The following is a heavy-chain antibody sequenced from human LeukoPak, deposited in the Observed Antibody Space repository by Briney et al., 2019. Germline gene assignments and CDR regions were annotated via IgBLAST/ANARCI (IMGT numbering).Heavy chain of an antibody. Sequence: SETLSLTCTVSGGSISSSSYYWGWIRQPPGKGLEWIGSIYYSGSTYYNPSLKSRVTISVDTSKNQFSLKLSSVTAADTAVYYCARARYSSSWYDYYYGMDVWGQGTTVTVSS. CDR2: IYYSGST. CDR1: GGSISSSSYY. D-gene: IGHD6-13*01. J-gene: IGHJ6*02. CDR3: ARARYSSSWYDYYYGMDV. V-gene: IGHV4-39*01.